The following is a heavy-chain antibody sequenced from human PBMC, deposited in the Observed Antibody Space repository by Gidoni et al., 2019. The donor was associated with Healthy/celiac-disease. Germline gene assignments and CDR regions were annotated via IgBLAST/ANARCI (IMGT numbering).Heavy chain of an antibody. CDR3: AREGWPRAFDI. Sequence: QPQLQQWGAGLLKPSETLSLTCAVYGGSLSGYYWSWIRQPPGKGLEWIGEINHSGSTNYNPSLKRRVTISVDTSKNQFSLKLSSVTAADTAVYYCAREGWPRAFDIWGQGTMVTVSS. CDR2: INHSGST. V-gene: IGHV4-34*01. D-gene: IGHD2-15*01. J-gene: IGHJ3*02. CDR1: GGSLSGYY.